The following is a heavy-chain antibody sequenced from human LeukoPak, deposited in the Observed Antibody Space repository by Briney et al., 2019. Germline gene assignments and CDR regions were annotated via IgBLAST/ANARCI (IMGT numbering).Heavy chain of an antibody. D-gene: IGHD6-19*01. Sequence: ASVKVSCKVSGYTLTELSMHWVRQAPGEGLEWMGGFDPEDGETIYAQKFQGRVTMTEDTSTDTAYMELSSLRSEDTAVYYCATISLYSSGWYSRYFQHWGQGTLVTVSS. CDR1: GYTLTELS. CDR2: FDPEDGET. CDR3: ATISLYSSGWYSRYFQH. V-gene: IGHV1-24*01. J-gene: IGHJ1*01.